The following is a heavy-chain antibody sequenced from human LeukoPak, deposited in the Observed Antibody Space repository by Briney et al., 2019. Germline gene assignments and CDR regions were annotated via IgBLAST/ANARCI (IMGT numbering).Heavy chain of an antibody. V-gene: IGHV3-7*01. CDR2: IKQDGSEK. CDR3: ASSYYALGSYRFHDY. CDR1: GFTFSSYW. J-gene: IGHJ4*02. D-gene: IGHD3-10*01. Sequence: GGSLRLSCAASGFTFSSYWMSWVRQAPGKGLEWVANIKQDGSEKYYVDSVKGRFTISRDNAKNSLYLQMNSLRVEDTAVYYCASSYYALGSYRFHDYWGQGTLVTVSS.